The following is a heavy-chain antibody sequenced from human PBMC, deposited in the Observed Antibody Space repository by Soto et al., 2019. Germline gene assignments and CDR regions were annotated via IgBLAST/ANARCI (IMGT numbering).Heavy chain of an antibody. V-gene: IGHV1-3*01. CDR2: INAGSGNI. Sequence: QVQLVQSGAEVKKPGASVKVSCTASGYTFTHYAIHWVRHAPGQRLEWMGFINAGSGNIKYSQTFQGRLTFTKDTSARTAYMDLSSLRSEDTAIYNCARGLAADGAWGQGTLVTVSS. J-gene: IGHJ5*02. CDR3: ARGLAADGA. CDR1: GYTFTHYA. D-gene: IGHD6-13*01.